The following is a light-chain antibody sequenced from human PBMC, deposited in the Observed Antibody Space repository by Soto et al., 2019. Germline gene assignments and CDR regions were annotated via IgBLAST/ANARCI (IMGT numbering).Light chain of an antibody. CDR2: DAS. Sequence: DIQLTQSPSTLSASVGDRVIITCRASQSISSWLAWYQQKPGKAPKLLIYDASNLESGVPSRFSGSGSGTEFPLTIYSLQPDDFATYYCQQYDTYSYTFGQGTKLEIK. J-gene: IGKJ2*01. CDR3: QQYDTYSYT. CDR1: QSISSW. V-gene: IGKV1-5*01.